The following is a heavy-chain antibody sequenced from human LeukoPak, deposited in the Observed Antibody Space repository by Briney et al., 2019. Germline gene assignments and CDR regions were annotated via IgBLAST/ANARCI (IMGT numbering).Heavy chain of an antibody. D-gene: IGHD3-22*01. J-gene: IGHJ4*02. CDR1: GYTFNSYG. CDR3: ARHRRYYDSSGYYFGY. V-gene: IGHV1-18*01. CDR2: VSAYNGHT. Sequence: GASVKVSCKASGYTFNSYGISWVRQAPGQGLEWMGWVSAYNGHTNYAQKFQGRVTMTRDTSISTAYMELSRLRSDDTAVYYCARHRRYYDSSGYYFGYWGQGTLVTVSS.